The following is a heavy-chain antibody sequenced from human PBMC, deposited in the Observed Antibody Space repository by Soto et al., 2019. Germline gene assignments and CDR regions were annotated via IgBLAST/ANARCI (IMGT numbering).Heavy chain of an antibody. J-gene: IGHJ4*02. CDR3: AKVGGNYYFDY. CDR1: GFPFSSYA. V-gene: IGHV3-23*01. Sequence: SLRLSCAASGFPFSSYAMSWVRQAPGKGLEWVSAISGSGGSTYYADSVKGRFTISRDNSKNMLYLQMNSLRAEDTAVYYCAKVGGNYYFDYWGQGTLVTVSS. D-gene: IGHD3-16*01. CDR2: ISGSGGST.